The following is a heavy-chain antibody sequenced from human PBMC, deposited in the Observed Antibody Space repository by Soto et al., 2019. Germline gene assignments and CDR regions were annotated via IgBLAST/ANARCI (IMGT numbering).Heavy chain of an antibody. CDR3: ARGAMVRGVNWFDP. CDR2: IIPILGIA. J-gene: IGHJ5*02. CDR1: GGTFSSYT. Sequence: QVQLVQSGAEVKKPGSSVKVSCKASGGTFSSYTISWVRQAPGQGLEWMGRIIPILGIANYAQKFQGRVTITADKSTSTAYMELSRLRSEDTDVYYCARGAMVRGVNWFDPWGQGTLVTVSS. V-gene: IGHV1-69*02. D-gene: IGHD3-10*01.